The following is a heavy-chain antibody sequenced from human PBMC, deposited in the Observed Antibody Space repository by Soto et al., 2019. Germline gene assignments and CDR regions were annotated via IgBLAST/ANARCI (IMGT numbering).Heavy chain of an antibody. CDR3: AKRIKSGSNYFGSAMDV. CDR2: ISGSGAGT. Sequence: EVQLLESGGTLVQVGGSLRLSCVASGFSFSNYAVTWVRQAPGKGLEWVSAISGSGAGTYYADSVKGRFTISRDNSKNTVHLQMNSLRVEDTAVYHCAKRIKSGSNYFGSAMDVWGQGTTVIVS. V-gene: IGHV3-23*01. CDR1: GFSFSNYA. D-gene: IGHD1-26*01. J-gene: IGHJ6*02.